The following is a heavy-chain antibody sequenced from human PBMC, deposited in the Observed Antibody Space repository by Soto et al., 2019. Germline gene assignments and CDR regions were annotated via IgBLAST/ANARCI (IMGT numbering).Heavy chain of an antibody. CDR1: GYTFSSYG. D-gene: IGHD6-19*01. V-gene: IGHV1-18*01. Sequence: QVQLVQSGAEVKKPGASVKVSCKTSGYTFSSYGITWVRQAPGQGLEWIGWISVYNGNTQYAQKVQGRVTMTTDTSTRTAYMELRSLKSDDTAVYYCARDIVVVGTAAYCGQGALVTVSS. CDR2: ISVYNGNT. J-gene: IGHJ4*02. CDR3: ARDIVVVGTAAY.